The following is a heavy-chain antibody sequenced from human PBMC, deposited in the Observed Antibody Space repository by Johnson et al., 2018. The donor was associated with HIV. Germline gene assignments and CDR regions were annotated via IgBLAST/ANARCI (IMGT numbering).Heavy chain of an antibody. CDR1: GFSFSNAW. D-gene: IGHD1-26*01. V-gene: IGHV3-15*01. J-gene: IGHJ3*02. CDR2: IKSKTDGGTT. Sequence: VQLVESGGGLVQPGESLRLSCAASGFSFSNAWMNWVRQAPGKGLEWIARIKSKTDGGTTDYVAPVKGRFTIPRDDSKNTLYLQMNSLKTEDTAVYYCTTEVGATQNAVDIWGQGTMVTVSS. CDR3: TTEVGATQNAVDI.